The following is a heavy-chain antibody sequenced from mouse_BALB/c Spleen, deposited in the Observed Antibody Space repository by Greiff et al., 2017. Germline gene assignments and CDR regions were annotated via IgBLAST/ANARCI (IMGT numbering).Heavy chain of an antibody. CDR1: GFTFTDYY. CDR3: ARDIGHSLYAMDY. J-gene: IGHJ4*01. V-gene: IGHV7-3*02. Sequence: EVKLVESGGGLVQPGGSLRLSCATSGFTFTDYYMSWVRQPPGKALEWLGFIRNKANGYTTEYSASVKGRFTISRDNSQSILYLQMNTLRAEDSATYYCARDIGHSLYAMDYWGQGTSVTVSS. D-gene: IGHD6-1*01. CDR2: IRNKANGYTT.